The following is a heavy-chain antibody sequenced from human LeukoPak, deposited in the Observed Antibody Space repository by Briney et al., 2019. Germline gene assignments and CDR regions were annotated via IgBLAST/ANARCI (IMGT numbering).Heavy chain of an antibody. CDR2: ITLYNGNI. CDR1: GYTFTYCS. Sequence: ASVKVSCKASGYTFTYCSLHWLQQAPGQGLERMRWITLYNGNINYAKKFQSRVTITRDMSLRTAYIELSSLRSEDTAVYYCAREGGSTVVTTWFDPWGQGTLVTVSS. J-gene: IGHJ5*02. CDR3: AREGGSTVVTTWFDP. D-gene: IGHD4-23*01. V-gene: IGHV1-68*02.